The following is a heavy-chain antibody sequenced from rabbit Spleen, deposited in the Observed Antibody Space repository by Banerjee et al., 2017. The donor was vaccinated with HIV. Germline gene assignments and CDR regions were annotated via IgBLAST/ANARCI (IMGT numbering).Heavy chain of an antibody. Sequence: EQLVESGGGLVQPEGSLTLTCKASGFSFSSSYDMCWVSQAPGKGLEWIGCIYTGNGKTYYASWAKGRFTISKSSSTTVTLQMTGLTAADTATYFCARDAGTYDYIDVVFSLWGPGTLVTVS. J-gene: IGHJ4*01. CDR1: GFSFSSSYD. V-gene: IGHV1S45*01. CDR3: ARDAGTYDYIDVVFSL. D-gene: IGHD4-2*01. CDR2: IYTGNGKT.